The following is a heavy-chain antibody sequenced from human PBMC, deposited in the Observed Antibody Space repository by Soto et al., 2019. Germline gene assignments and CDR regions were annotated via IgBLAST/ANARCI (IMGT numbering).Heavy chain of an antibody. J-gene: IGHJ4*02. CDR1: GFTFANYA. V-gene: IGHV3-23*04. Sequence: DVQLVDSGGGLVQPGGSLGFSCAASGFTFANYAITWFRQVPGKGREWVSLVSATAGTTYYTDSVKGRFTISRDNSRNTVYLQMNSLRADDTAVYYCAKDRLAGGFDYWGQGTLVTVSS. CDR3: AKDRLAGGFDY. D-gene: IGHD3-16*01. CDR2: VSATAGTT.